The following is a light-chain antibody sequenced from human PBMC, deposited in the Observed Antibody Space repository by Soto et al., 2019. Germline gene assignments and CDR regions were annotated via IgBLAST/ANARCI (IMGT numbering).Light chain of an antibody. Sequence: QSVLTQPASVSGSPGQSIAISCTGVRTDVVDGYDYVSWYQQHPGQAPQLIIYDVSNRPSGVSDRFSGSKSGNTASLTISGLQAEDEAEYYCTSYTSSTHFYVFGTGTKVTVL. CDR1: RTDVVDGYDY. V-gene: IGLV2-14*03. CDR2: DVS. J-gene: IGLJ1*01. CDR3: TSYTSSTHFYV.